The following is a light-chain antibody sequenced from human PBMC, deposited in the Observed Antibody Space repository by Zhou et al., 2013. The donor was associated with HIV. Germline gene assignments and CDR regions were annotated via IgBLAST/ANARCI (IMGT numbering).Light chain of an antibody. V-gene: IGKV1-17*01. J-gene: IGKJ1*01. CDR3: LQHNSYPRT. CDR2: AAS. CDR1: QGIAND. Sequence: DVRMTQSPSSLSASVGDRVTITCRASQGIANDLAWYQQRPGTVPRVLIYAASSLQSGVPSRFSGSGSGTEFTLTISSLQPEDFATYYCLQHNSYPRTFGQGTKVEIK.